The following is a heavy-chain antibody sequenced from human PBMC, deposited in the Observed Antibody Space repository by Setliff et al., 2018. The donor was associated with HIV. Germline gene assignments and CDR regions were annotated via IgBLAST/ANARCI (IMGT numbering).Heavy chain of an antibody. V-gene: IGHV4-4*07. CDR3: AREVLRGGDDAFGL. J-gene: IGHJ3*01. CDR2: THASGTT. D-gene: IGHD3-10*01. Sequence: SETLSLTCTVSGGSISGGFWTWIRQPAGEGLEWIGRTHASGTTQCEPSLKNRFTISGDYAKNSVYLQMNSLRVEDSAVYYCAREVLRGGDDAFGLWGRGTVVTVSS. CDR1: GGSISGGF.